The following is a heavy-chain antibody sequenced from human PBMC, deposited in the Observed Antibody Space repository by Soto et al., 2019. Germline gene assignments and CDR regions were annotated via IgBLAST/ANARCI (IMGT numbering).Heavy chain of an antibody. D-gene: IGHD3-22*01. V-gene: IGHV3-33*01. CDR1: GFTFSSYG. CDR3: ARGLGGYYDSSGYYGMDV. CDR2: IWYDGSNK. J-gene: IGHJ6*02. Sequence: GGSLRLSCAASGFTFSSYGMHWVRQAPGKGLEWVAVIWYDGSNKYYADSVKGRFTISRDNSKNTLYLQMNSLRAEDTAVYYCARGLGGYYDSSGYYGMDVWGQGTTVTVSS.